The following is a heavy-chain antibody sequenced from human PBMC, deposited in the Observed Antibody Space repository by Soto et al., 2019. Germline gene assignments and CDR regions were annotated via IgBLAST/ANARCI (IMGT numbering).Heavy chain of an antibody. D-gene: IGHD2-2*02. CDR3: ARAPYCSSTSCYTGGVYYYYYYGMDV. Sequence: GESLKISCKGSGYSFTSYWISWVRQMPGKGLEWMGRIDPSDSYTNYSPSFQGHVAISADKSISTAYLQWSSLKASDTAMYYCARAPYCSSTSCYTGGVYYYYYYGMDVWGQGTTVTVSS. V-gene: IGHV5-10-1*01. CDR1: GYSFTSYW. CDR2: IDPSDSYT. J-gene: IGHJ6*02.